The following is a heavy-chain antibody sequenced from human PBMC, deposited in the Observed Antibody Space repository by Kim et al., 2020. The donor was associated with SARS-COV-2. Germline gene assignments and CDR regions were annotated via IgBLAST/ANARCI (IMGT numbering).Heavy chain of an antibody. Sequence: GGSLRLSCAASGFTFSTYGMHWVRQAPGKGLEWVALISYDGSNKYYADSVKGRFTISRDNSKNTLYLQMDSLRAEDTAVYYCAKAVLRGANFHYYGMDV. D-gene: IGHD7-27*01. CDR3: AKAVLRGANFHYYGMDV. CDR1: GFTFSTYG. J-gene: IGHJ6*01. V-gene: IGHV3-30*18. CDR2: ISYDGSNK.